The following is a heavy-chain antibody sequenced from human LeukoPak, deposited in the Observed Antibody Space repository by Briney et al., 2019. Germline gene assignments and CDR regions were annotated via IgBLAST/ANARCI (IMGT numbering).Heavy chain of an antibody. D-gene: IGHD3-9*01. CDR1: GFTFSSYA. CDR2: ISGSGGST. Sequence: GGSLRLSCAASGFTFSSYAMSWVRQAPGKGLEWVSAISGSGGSTYYADSVKGRFTISRDDSKNTLYLQMNSLRAEDTAVYYCANAKGYYDILTGYYYTHFDYWGQGTLVTASS. CDR3: ANAKGYYDILTGYYYTHFDY. J-gene: IGHJ4*02. V-gene: IGHV3-23*01.